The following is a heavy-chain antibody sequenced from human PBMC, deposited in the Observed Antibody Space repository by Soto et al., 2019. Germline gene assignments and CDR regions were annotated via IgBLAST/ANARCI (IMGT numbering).Heavy chain of an antibody. CDR1: GGSISSSNW. V-gene: IGHV4-4*02. CDR2: IYHSGST. Sequence: SETLSPTCAVSGGSISSSNWWSWVRQPPGKGLEWIGEIYHSGSTNYNPSLKSRVTISVDKSKNQFSLKLSSVTAADTAVYYCARGYYYDSSGYFPFDYWGQGTLVTVSS. CDR3: ARGYYYDSSGYFPFDY. D-gene: IGHD3-22*01. J-gene: IGHJ4*02.